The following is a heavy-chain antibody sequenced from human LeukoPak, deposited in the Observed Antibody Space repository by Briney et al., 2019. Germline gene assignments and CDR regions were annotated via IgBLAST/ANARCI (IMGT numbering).Heavy chain of an antibody. CDR1: GFIFSNYA. J-gene: IGHJ4*02. CDR3: VEGGPSGSYFTILDY. Sequence: GGSLRLSCAASGFIFSNYAMNWVRQAPGKGLEWVSSISGSGGNTYYADSVQGRFTISRDNSKNTLYLQMNSLRAEDTAIYYCVEGGPSGSYFTILDYWGQGTLVTVSS. CDR2: ISGSGGNT. V-gene: IGHV3-23*01. D-gene: IGHD1-26*01.